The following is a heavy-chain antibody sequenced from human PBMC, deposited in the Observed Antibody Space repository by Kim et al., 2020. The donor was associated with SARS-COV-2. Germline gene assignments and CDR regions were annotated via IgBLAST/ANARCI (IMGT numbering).Heavy chain of an antibody. V-gene: IGHV3-23*01. CDR2: GST. Sequence: GSTYYADSVKDRFTSSRDNSKNTLYLQMNSLRAEDTAVYYCAKETGSGFDYWGQGTLVTVSS. CDR3: AKETGSGFDY. J-gene: IGHJ4*02. D-gene: IGHD3-10*01.